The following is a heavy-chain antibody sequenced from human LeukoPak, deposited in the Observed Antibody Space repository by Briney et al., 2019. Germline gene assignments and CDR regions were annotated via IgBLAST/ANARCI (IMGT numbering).Heavy chain of an antibody. CDR3: ATESFNYDFWSGSPHNNRFDP. J-gene: IGHJ5*02. CDR2: INPNSGGT. Sequence: VASVKVSCRASGYTFTGYYMHWVRQAPGQGLEWMGWINPNSGGTNYAQKFQGRVTMTRDTSISTAYMELSRLRSDDTAVYYCATESFNYDFWSGSPHNNRFDPWGQGTLVTVSS. CDR1: GYTFTGYY. D-gene: IGHD3-3*01. V-gene: IGHV1-2*02.